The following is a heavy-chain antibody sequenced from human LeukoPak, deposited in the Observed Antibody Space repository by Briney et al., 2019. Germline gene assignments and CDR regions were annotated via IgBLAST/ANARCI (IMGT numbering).Heavy chain of an antibody. J-gene: IGHJ3*02. CDR2: IYYSGST. CDR3: ARHCRRGGYYSPYDAFDI. Sequence: SETLSLTCTVSGGSISSSSYYWGWIRQPPGKGLEWIGSIYYSGSTYYNPSLKSRVTISVDTSKNQFSLKLSSVTAADTAVYYCARHCRRGGYYSPYDAFDIWGQGTMVTVSS. D-gene: IGHD3-22*01. CDR1: GGSISSSSYY. V-gene: IGHV4-39*07.